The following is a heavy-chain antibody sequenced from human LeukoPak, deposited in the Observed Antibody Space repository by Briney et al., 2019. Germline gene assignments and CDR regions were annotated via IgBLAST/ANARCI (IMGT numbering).Heavy chain of an antibody. Sequence: SETLSLTCTVSGGSITGYYWSWIRQPPGKGLEWIGYINYSGSTNYNPSLKSRVTISVDTSKNQFSLKLSAVTAADTALYYCARDHPYYDSSGYFDYWGQGTLVTVSS. CDR2: INYSGST. CDR1: GGSITGYY. D-gene: IGHD3-22*01. CDR3: ARDHPYYDSSGYFDY. J-gene: IGHJ4*02. V-gene: IGHV4-59*01.